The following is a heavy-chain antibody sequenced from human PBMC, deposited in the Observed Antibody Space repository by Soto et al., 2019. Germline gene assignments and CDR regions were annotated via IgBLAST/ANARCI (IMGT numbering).Heavy chain of an antibody. Sequence: QVQLVESGGGVVQPGRSLRLSCAASGFTFSSYGMHWVRQAPGKGLEWVAVISYDGSNKYYADSVKGRFTISRDNSKNTLYLQMNSLRAEDTAVYYCAKTPGSSGDFDYWGQGTLVTVSS. CDR1: GFTFSSYG. J-gene: IGHJ4*02. V-gene: IGHV3-30*18. D-gene: IGHD6-6*01. CDR2: ISYDGSNK. CDR3: AKTPGSSGDFDY.